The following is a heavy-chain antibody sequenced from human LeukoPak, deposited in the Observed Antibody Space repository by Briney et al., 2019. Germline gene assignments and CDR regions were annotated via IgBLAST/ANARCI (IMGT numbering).Heavy chain of an antibody. CDR1: GGSLSGYY. V-gene: IGHV4-34*01. J-gene: IGHJ4*02. CDR2: INHSGST. D-gene: IGHD6-6*01. CDR3: ARGALVGQDY. Sequence: PSETLSLTCAVYGGSLSGYYWSWIRQPPGKGLEWIGEINHSGSTNYNPSLKSRVTISVDTSKNQFSLKLSSVTAADTAVYYCARGALVGQDYWGQGTLVTVSS.